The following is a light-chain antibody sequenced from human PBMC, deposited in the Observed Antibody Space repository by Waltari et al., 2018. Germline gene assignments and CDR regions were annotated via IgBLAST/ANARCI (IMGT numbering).Light chain of an antibody. CDR1: SSDVGGYNY. CDR3: SSYTDSSPWV. CDR2: AVS. J-gene: IGLJ3*02. Sequence: QSALTQPASVSGSPGQSITIPCTGTSSDVGGYNYVSWYQQHPGKAPKLIIYAVSNRPSGVSNRFSGSKSGNTASLTISGLQSDDEANYYCSSYTDSSPWVFGGGTKLTVL. V-gene: IGLV2-14*03.